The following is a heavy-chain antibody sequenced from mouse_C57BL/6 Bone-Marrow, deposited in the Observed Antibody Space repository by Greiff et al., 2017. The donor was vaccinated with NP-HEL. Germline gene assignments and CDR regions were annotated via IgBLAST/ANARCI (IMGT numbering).Heavy chain of an antibody. CDR1: GYSFTGYY. J-gene: IGHJ1*03. Sequence: VHVKQSGPELVKPGASVKISCKASGYSFTGYYMNWVKQSPEKSLEWIGEINPSTGGTTYNQKFKAKATLTVDKSSSTAYMQLKSLTSEDSAVYYCAGGGTVVAQGYWYFDVWGTGTTVTVSS. CDR2: INPSTGGT. D-gene: IGHD1-1*01. V-gene: IGHV1-42*01. CDR3: AGGGTVVAQGYWYFDV.